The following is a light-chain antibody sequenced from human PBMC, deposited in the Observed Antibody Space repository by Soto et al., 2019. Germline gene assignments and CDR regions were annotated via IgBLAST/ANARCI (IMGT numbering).Light chain of an antibody. J-gene: IGKJ1*01. V-gene: IGKV1-5*01. CDR2: DVS. CDR1: QSVSNW. Sequence: DIQMTQSPSPLSASVGERVTITCRASQSVSNWLAWYQHKPGKAPKLLIYDVSSLESGVPSRFSGSGSGTEFILTISSLQPDDFATYYCQHYDSYSWTFGQGTKVDIK. CDR3: QHYDSYSWT.